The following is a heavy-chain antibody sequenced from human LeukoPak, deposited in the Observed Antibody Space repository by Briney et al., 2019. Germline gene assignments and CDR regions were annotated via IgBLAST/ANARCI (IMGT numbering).Heavy chain of an antibody. J-gene: IGHJ4*02. V-gene: IGHV5-51*01. D-gene: IGHD1-7*01. Sequence: GESLKISCKGSGYTFTSYWIGWVCQMPGKGLEWMGIIYPGDSDTRYSPSFQGQVTFSADKSISTAYLQWSSLKASDTAMYYCVTTGGTTDFDYWGQGTLVTVSS. CDR3: VTTGGTTDFDY. CDR2: IYPGDSDT. CDR1: GYTFTSYW.